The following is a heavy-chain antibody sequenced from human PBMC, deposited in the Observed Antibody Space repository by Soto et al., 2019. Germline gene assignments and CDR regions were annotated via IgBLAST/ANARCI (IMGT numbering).Heavy chain of an antibody. V-gene: IGHV1-24*01. Sequence: ASVKVSCKVSGYTLTELSMHWVRQAPGKGLEWMGGFDPEDGETIYAQKFQGRVTMTEDTSTDTAYMELSSLRSEDTAVYYCAGIMITFGGVIVPNWFDPWGQGTLVTVSS. CDR3: AGIMITFGGVIVPNWFDP. D-gene: IGHD3-16*02. CDR2: FDPEDGET. CDR1: GYTLTELS. J-gene: IGHJ5*02.